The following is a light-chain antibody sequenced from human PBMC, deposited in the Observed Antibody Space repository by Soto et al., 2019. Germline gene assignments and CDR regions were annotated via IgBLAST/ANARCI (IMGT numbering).Light chain of an antibody. CDR3: AAWNDNLNGPSYV. Sequence: QSVLTRPPSTSGTPGQRVTISCSGSSSNIGSNAVNWYQQLPGTAPKLLIYDNNQRPSGVPDRFSGSKSGTSASLAISGLQSEDEADYYCAAWNDNLNGPSYVFGAGTKVTVL. CDR1: SSNIGSNA. V-gene: IGLV1-44*01. J-gene: IGLJ1*01. CDR2: DNN.